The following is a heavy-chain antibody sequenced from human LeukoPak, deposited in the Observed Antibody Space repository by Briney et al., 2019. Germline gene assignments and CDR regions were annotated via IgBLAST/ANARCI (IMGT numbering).Heavy chain of an antibody. D-gene: IGHD6-13*01. V-gene: IGHV3-48*03. CDR2: ISSSGSTI. CDR3: ARDTSAAAGTPLYYYYYMDV. CDR1: GFTFSSYE. Sequence: PGGSLRLSCAASGFTFSSYEMNWVRQAPGKGLEWVSYISSSGSTIYYADSVKGRFTISRDNAKNSLYLQMNSLRAEDTAVYYCARDTSAAAGTPLYYYYYMDVWGKGTTVTISS. J-gene: IGHJ6*03.